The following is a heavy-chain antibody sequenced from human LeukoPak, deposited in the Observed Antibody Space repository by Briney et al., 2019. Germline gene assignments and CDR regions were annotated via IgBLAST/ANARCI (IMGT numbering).Heavy chain of an antibody. D-gene: IGHD3-9*01. CDR2: ISGSGGSI. CDR3: AKLPYFAYFDY. CDR1: GFTFSTYA. V-gene: IGHV3-23*01. Sequence: PGGSLRLSCAASGFTFSTYAISWVRQAPGKGLEWVSAISGSGGSIYYADSVKGRFTISRDNSKNTLYLQMNSLRAEDTAVYHCAKLPYFAYFDYWGQGTLVSVSS. J-gene: IGHJ4*02.